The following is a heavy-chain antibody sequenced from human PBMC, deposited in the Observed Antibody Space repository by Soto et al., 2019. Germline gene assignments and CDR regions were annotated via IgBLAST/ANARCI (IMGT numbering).Heavy chain of an antibody. CDR2: IIPIFGTA. Sequence: EASVKVSCKASGGTFSRNTISWVRQAPGQGLEWMGGIIPIFGTANYAQKFQGRVTITADESTSTAYMELSRLRSEDTAVYYCARQFHYDSSGYYYAYWRQGTLVTVSS. CDR1: GGTFSRNT. J-gene: IGHJ4*02. D-gene: IGHD3-22*01. V-gene: IGHV1-69*13. CDR3: ARQFHYDSSGYYYAY.